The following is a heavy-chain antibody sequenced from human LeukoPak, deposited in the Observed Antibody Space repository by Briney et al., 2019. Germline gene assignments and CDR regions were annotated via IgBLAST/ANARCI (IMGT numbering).Heavy chain of an antibody. J-gene: IGHJ6*02. CDR1: GFTFSSYG. CDR3: AKEGPVGPAAGGDYYYGMDV. D-gene: IGHD2-2*01. Sequence: PGGSLRLSCAASGFTFSSYGMHWVRQAPGKGLEWVAVISYDGSNKYYADSVKGRFTISRDNSKNTLYLQMNSLRAEDTAVYYCAKEGPVGPAAGGDYYYGMDVWGQGTTVTVSS. CDR2: ISYDGSNK. V-gene: IGHV3-30*18.